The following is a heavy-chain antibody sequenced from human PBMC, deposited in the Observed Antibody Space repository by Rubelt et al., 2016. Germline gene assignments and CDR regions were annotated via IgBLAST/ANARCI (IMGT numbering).Heavy chain of an antibody. D-gene: IGHD3-3*02. CDR3: ATHERLAD. CDR1: GGTFSSYA. V-gene: IGHV1-69*09. CDR2: IIPILGIA. J-gene: IGHJ6*02. Sequence: QVQLVQSGAEVKKPGSSVKVSCKASGGTFSSYAISWVRQAPGQGLEWMGRIIPILGIANYEQKFQGRVTITAVKSTSTAYMELSSLRSEDTAVYYCATHERLADWGQGTTVTVSS.